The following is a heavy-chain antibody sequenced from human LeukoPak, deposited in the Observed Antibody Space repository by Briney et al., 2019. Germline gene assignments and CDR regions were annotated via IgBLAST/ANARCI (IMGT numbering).Heavy chain of an antibody. CDR3: ARVLSAIALGHFFDY. D-gene: IGHD6-19*01. V-gene: IGHV3-33*01. Sequence: GGSLRLSCAASGFTFSNYGMHWVRQAPGKGLEWVAVIWVNGINKYYADSVRGRFTISRDNPKNMLYLEMNSLRAEDTAVYYCARVLSAIALGHFFDYWGRGTLVTVSS. CDR1: GFTFSNYG. J-gene: IGHJ4*02. CDR2: IWVNGINK.